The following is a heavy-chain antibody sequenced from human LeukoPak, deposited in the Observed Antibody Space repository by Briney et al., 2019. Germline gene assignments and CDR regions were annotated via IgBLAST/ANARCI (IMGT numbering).Heavy chain of an antibody. V-gene: IGHV4-38-2*02. Sequence: SETLSLTCSVSIYSIRSGYFWAWIRQSPGKGLEWIGNIYHDGSTYYNSSLKSRIIISVDTSKNQFSLKLSSVTAADTAVYYCARGSYDSSDFEYFHHWGQGTLVTVSS. J-gene: IGHJ1*01. CDR1: IYSIRSGYF. CDR2: IYHDGST. CDR3: ARGSYDSSDFEYFHH. D-gene: IGHD3-22*01.